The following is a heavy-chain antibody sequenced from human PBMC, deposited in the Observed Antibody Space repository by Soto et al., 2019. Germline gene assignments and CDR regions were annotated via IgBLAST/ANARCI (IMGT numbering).Heavy chain of an antibody. J-gene: IGHJ4*02. CDR2: ISYDGSNK. V-gene: IGHV3-30*18. CDR3: AKYGYSSGWYEGGY. D-gene: IGHD6-19*01. CDR1: GFTFSSYG. Sequence: SGGSLRLSCAASGFTFSSYGMHWVRQAPGKGLEWVAVISYDGSNKYYADSVKGRFTISRDNSKNTLYLQMNSLRAEDTAVYYCAKYGYSSGWYEGGYWGQGTLVTVSS.